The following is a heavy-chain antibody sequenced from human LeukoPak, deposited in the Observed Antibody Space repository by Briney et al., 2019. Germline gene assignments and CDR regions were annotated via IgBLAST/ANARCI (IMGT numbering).Heavy chain of an antibody. J-gene: IGHJ4*02. D-gene: IGHD3-10*01. CDR2: IYSGGST. Sequence: GGSLRLSCAASGFTVSSNYMSWVRQAPGKGLEWVSVIYSGGSTYYADSVKGRFTISRENAKNSLYLQMNSLRAGDTAVYYCARAAHYGSGQYYFDYWGQGTLVTVSS. V-gene: IGHV3-66*01. CDR1: GFTVSSNY. CDR3: ARAAHYGSGQYYFDY.